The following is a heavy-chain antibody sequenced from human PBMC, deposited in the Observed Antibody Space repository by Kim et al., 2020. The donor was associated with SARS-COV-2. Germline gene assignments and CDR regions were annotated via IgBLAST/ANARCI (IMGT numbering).Heavy chain of an antibody. J-gene: IGHJ6*02. D-gene: IGHD1-26*01. CDR2: ISYDGSNK. CDR3: ARARGGSYYYGMDV. CDR1: GFTFSSYA. Sequence: GGSLRLSCAASGFTFSSYAMHWVRQAPGKGLEWVAVISYDGSNKYYADSVKGRFTISRDNSKNTLYLQMNSLRAEDTAVYYCARARGGSYYYGMDVWGHGTTVTASS. V-gene: IGHV3-30-3*01.